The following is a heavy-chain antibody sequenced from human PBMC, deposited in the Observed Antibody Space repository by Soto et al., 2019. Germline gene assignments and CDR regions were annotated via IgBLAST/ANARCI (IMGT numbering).Heavy chain of an antibody. J-gene: IGHJ4*02. D-gene: IGHD4-17*01. CDR3: ARDSPGYGDNVLFDY. CDR1: GDSVSSNSVA. CDR2: TYYRSKWSN. V-gene: IGHV6-1*01. Sequence: PSPTLSLTCVISGDSVSSNSVAWNWIRQSPSRGLEWLGRTYYRSKWSNDYAVSVKSRITINPDTSKNQFSLQLNSVTPDDTAVYYCARDSPGYGDNVLFDYWGQGTPVTVSS.